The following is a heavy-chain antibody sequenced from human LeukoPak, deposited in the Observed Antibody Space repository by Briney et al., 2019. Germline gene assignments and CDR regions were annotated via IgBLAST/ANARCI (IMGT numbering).Heavy chain of an antibody. J-gene: IGHJ5*02. CDR2: ISSSSTYI. V-gene: IGHV3-21*01. CDR1: AFTFSSYT. CDR3: ARGGMVAALAWFDP. Sequence: GGSLRLSCAASAFTFSSYTMNWVRQAPGKGLEWVSSISSSSTYIYYADSVKGRFTISRDNAKNSMYLQMNSLRAEDTAVYYCARGGMVAALAWFDPWGQGTLVTVYS. D-gene: IGHD1-26*01.